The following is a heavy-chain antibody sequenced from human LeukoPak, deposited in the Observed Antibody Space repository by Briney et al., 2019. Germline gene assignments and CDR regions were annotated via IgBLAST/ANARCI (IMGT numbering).Heavy chain of an antibody. V-gene: IGHV3-30-3*01. CDR3: ARVDRGDVLTGYCIDY. Sequence: GRSLSLSCAASGFTFSNYTMHWVRQAPGKGLEWVAVLSSDGSNKYYADSVKGRFTISRDNSKNTLFLQMNSLRAEDTAVYYCARVDRGDVLTGYCIDYWGQGTLVTVSS. D-gene: IGHD3-9*01. CDR2: LSSDGSNK. CDR1: GFTFSNYT. J-gene: IGHJ4*02.